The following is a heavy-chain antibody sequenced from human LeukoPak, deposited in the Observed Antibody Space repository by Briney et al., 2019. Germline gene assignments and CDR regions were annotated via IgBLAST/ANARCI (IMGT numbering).Heavy chain of an antibody. Sequence: GGSLRLSCAASGFTVSSNYMSWVRQAPGKGLEWVSVIYSGGSTYYADSVKGRFTISRDNSKNTLYLQMNSLRAEDTAVYYCARVGFLECRDAFDIWGQGTMATVSS. J-gene: IGHJ3*02. CDR3: ARVGFLECRDAFDI. D-gene: IGHD3-3*02. CDR2: IYSGGST. CDR1: GFTVSSNY. V-gene: IGHV3-66*01.